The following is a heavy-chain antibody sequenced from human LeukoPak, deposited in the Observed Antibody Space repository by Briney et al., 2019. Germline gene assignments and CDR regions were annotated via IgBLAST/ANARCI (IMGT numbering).Heavy chain of an antibody. CDR2: IYSGGST. J-gene: IGHJ4*02. V-gene: IGHV3-53*01. CDR3: AKGGYCSSTSCYTARTDY. D-gene: IGHD2-2*02. Sequence: GVSLRLSCAASGFTVSSNYMSWVRQAPGKGLEGVSVIYSGGSTYYADSVKGRFTISRDNFKNTLYLQMNSLRAEDTAVYYCAKGGYCSSTSCYTARTDYWGQGTLVTVSS. CDR1: GFTVSSNY.